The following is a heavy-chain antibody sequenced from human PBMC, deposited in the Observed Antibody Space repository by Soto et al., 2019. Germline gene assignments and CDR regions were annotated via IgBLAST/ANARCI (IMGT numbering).Heavy chain of an antibody. D-gene: IGHD2-15*01. CDR2: IRNRANHDLT. J-gene: IGHJ4*02. Sequence: VGSPRLSCGASGFSFSDSAMHWLRQAPGKGMDWIACIRNRANHDLTVYLASVSGRFTISRDDSSNTGYRQVDGLTIDGTAMYFCARGGGMEVNDSCRQRIMVTVS. V-gene: IGHV3-73*01. CDR1: GFSFSDSA. CDR3: ARGGGMEVNDS.